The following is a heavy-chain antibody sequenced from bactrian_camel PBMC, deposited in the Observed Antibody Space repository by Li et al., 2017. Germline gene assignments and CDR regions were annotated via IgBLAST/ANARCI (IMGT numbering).Heavy chain of an antibody. Sequence: VQLVESGGDLVQPGGSLRLSCAASGFDFNLNAMSWVRQAQGKGLEWVSVINQGGGSTYYADSVKGRFTISRDNAKNTLALQMNSLKPEDSAMYYCVTDGGLVELVSCTSVDFEFGYWGQGTQVTVS. CDR1: GFDFNLNA. CDR3: VTDGGLVELVSCTSVDFEFGY. CDR2: INQGGGST. D-gene: IGHD7*01. V-gene: IGHV3S31*01. J-gene: IGHJ6*01.